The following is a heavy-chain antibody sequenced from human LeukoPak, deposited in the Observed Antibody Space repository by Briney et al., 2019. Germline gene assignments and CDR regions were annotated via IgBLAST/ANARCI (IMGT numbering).Heavy chain of an antibody. Sequence: GGSLRPSCAASGFTFSSYSMNWVRQAPGKGLEWVSSISSSSYIYYADSVKGRFTISRDNAKNSLYLQMNSLRAEDTAVYYCARDQWELPTGDYYYGMDVWGQGTTVIVSS. CDR2: ISSSSYI. J-gene: IGHJ6*02. V-gene: IGHV3-21*01. D-gene: IGHD1-26*01. CDR3: ARDQWELPTGDYYYGMDV. CDR1: GFTFSSYS.